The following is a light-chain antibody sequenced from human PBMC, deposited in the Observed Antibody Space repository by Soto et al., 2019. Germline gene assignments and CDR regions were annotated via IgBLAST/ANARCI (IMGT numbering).Light chain of an antibody. J-gene: IGKJ1*01. CDR2: GAS. Sequence: EVVLTLSPGTPSLSPGERATLSCRASQSVSNNYLAWYQQKPGQAPRLLIYGASNRATGIPDRFSGSGSGTDFTLTISRLEPEDVAVYYCQQYGSSGTFGQGTKVAIK. CDR1: QSVSNNY. V-gene: IGKV3-20*01. CDR3: QQYGSSGT.